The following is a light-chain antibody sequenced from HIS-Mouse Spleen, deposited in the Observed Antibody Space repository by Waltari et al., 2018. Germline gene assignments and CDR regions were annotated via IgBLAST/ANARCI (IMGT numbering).Light chain of an antibody. CDR2: QDS. Sequence: YELSPPPSLSVAPGQTDSITRPRHRLGGKYACSYQQKPAQSPVLVIYQDSKRPSAIPVRFSGSNSGNTATLTISGTQAMDEADYYCQAWDSSTAVFGTGTKVTVL. CDR3: QAWDSSTAV. CDR1: RLGGKY. J-gene: IGLJ1*01. V-gene: IGLV3-1*01.